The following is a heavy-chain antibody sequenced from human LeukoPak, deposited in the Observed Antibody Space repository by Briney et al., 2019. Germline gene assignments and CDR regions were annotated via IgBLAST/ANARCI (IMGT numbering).Heavy chain of an antibody. CDR3: ATGIAVAGNDAFDI. CDR2: ISWNSNSI. D-gene: IGHD6-19*01. CDR1: GFTFDDYA. Sequence: GGSLRLSCAASGFTFDDYAMHWVRQAPGKGLEWVSSISWNSNSIGYAGSVKGRFTISGDNAKNSLYLQMTSLRVEDTALYYCATGIAVAGNDAFDIWGQGTMVTVSS. J-gene: IGHJ3*02. V-gene: IGHV3-9*01.